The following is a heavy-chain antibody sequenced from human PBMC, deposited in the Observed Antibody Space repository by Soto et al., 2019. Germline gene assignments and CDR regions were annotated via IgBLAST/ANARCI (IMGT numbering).Heavy chain of an antibody. V-gene: IGHV3-30*03. CDR1: GFTFSSYG. J-gene: IGHJ4*02. CDR3: YGGNNFDY. CDR2: ISYDGSNK. Sequence: QVQLVESGGGVVQPGRSLRLSCAASGFTFSSYGMQWVRQAPGKGLEWVAVISYDGSNKYYADSVKGRFTISRDNSKNTLYLQMNSLRAEDTAVYYCYGGNNFDYWGQRTLVTVSS. D-gene: IGHD4-17*01.